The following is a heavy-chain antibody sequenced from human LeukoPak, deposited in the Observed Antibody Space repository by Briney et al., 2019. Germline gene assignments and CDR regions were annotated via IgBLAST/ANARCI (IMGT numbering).Heavy chain of an antibody. CDR1: GFTFSSYA. V-gene: IGHV3-23*01. CDR3: ARYRDGYNYFDY. J-gene: IGHJ4*02. D-gene: IGHD5-24*01. Sequence: PGGSLRLSCAASGFTFSSYAMSWVPQAPGKGLEWVSAISGSGGSTYYADSVKGRFTISRDNSKNTLYLQMNSLRAEDTAVYYCARYRDGYNYFDYWGQGTLVTVS. CDR2: ISGSGGST.